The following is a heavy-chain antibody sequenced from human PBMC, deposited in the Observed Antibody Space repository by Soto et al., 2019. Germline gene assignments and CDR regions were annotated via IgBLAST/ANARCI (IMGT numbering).Heavy chain of an antibody. J-gene: IGHJ4*02. CDR3: ATKTNGLYDSSGYDWGTFDY. CDR2: IYYSGST. D-gene: IGHD3-22*01. CDR1: GGSISSSSYY. Sequence: PSETLSLTSTVSGGSISSSSYYWGWIRQPPGKGLEWIGSIYYSGSTYYNPSLKSRVTISVDTSKNQFSLKLSSVTAADTAVYYCATKTNGLYDSSGYDWGTFDYWGQGTLVTVSS. V-gene: IGHV4-39*01.